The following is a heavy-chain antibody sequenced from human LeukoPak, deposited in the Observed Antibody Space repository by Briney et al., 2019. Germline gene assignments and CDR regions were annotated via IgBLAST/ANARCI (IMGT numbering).Heavy chain of an antibody. J-gene: IGHJ6*02. CDR3: ARDLTYYDSSGYPSYGMVV. D-gene: IGHD3-22*01. Sequence: SVKVSCKASGGTFSSYAISWVRQAPGQGLEWMGRIIPIFGIANYAQKFQGRVTITADKSTSTAYMELSSLRSEDTAVYYCARDLTYYDSSGYPSYGMVVWGQGTTVTVSS. V-gene: IGHV1-69*04. CDR1: GGTFSSYA. CDR2: IIPIFGIA.